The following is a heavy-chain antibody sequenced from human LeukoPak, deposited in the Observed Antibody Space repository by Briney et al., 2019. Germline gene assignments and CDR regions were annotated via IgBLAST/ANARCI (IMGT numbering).Heavy chain of an antibody. CDR3: ARDKATTGTTGFDY. Sequence: ASVKVSCKASGYTFTGYYMHWVRQAPGQGLEWMGWINPNSGGTNYAQKFQGRVTMTRDTSISTAYMELSRLRSDDTAVYYCARDKATTGTTGFDYWGQGTLVTVSS. CDR2: INPNSGGT. V-gene: IGHV1-2*02. CDR1: GYTFTGYY. J-gene: IGHJ4*02. D-gene: IGHD1-1*01.